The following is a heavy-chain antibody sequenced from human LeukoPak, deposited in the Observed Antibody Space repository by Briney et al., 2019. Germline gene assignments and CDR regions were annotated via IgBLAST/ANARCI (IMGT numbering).Heavy chain of an antibody. Sequence: AGGSLRLPCAASGYTFSPYSMNWVRQAPGKGLEWVSSISSSNTYYTDSVKGRFTISRDNAKKSVYLQMNSLRAEDTAVYYCARDPGDLRWGMDVWGQGTTVTVAS. D-gene: IGHD2-21*02. V-gene: IGHV3-21*01. CDR1: GYTFSPYS. CDR2: ISSSNTY. CDR3: ARDPGDLRWGMDV. J-gene: IGHJ6*02.